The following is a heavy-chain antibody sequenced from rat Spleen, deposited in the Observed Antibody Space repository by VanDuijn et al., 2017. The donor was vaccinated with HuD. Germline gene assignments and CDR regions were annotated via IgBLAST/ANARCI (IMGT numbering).Heavy chain of an antibody. V-gene: IGHV5-25*01. CDR2: ISPSGGST. CDR1: GFSFSNYD. J-gene: IGHJ1*01. D-gene: IGHD1-7*01. Sequence: EVQLVESGGGLVQPGRSLKLSCTASGFSFSNYDMTWVRQAPTKGLEWVASISPSGGSTYYRDSVKGRFTVSRDNAKSTLYLQMDSLRSEDTATYYCARPFGYDRFWYFDFWGPGTMVTVSS. CDR3: ARPFGYDRFWYFDF.